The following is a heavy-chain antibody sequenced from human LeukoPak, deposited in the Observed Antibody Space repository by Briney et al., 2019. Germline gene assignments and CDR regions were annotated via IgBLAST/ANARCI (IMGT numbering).Heavy chain of an antibody. J-gene: IGHJ1*01. CDR2: IKQDGSEK. V-gene: IGHV3-7*01. D-gene: IGHD6-13*01. CDR3: AMSPAVAAAQIFQH. Sequence: PGGSLRLSCAASGFTFSSYWMSWVRQAPGKGLEWVANIKQDGSEKYYVDSVKGRFTISRDNAKNSLYLQMNSLRAEDTAVYYCAMSPAVAAAQIFQHWGQGTLVTVSS. CDR1: GFTFSSYW.